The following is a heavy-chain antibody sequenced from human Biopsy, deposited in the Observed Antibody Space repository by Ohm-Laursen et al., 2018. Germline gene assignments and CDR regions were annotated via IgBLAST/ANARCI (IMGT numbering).Heavy chain of an antibody. CDR1: GGDINNYY. CDR2: IYPGGST. J-gene: IGHJ3*01. V-gene: IGHV4-4*07. D-gene: IGHD3-22*01. Sequence: TLSLICNVSGGDINNYYWSWIRQPAGKGLEWIGRIYPGGSTNYNPSLKSRVTMSVDTSKKQLSLRLRSVTAADTAMYYCASVVLGPTNDAFDLWGQGTMVGVSS. CDR3: ASVVLGPTNDAFDL.